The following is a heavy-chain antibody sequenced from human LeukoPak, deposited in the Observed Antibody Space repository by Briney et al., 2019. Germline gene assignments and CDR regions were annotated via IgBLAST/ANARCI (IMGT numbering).Heavy chain of an antibody. V-gene: IGHV3-23*01. J-gene: IGHJ5*01. D-gene: IGHD3-9*01. CDR2: ISGNGGNT. CDR1: GFTFSSYA. Sequence: GGSLRLSCAAAGFTFSSYAMSWVRQAPGKGLEWVSAISGNGGNTNYADSVKGRFTISRDNSKNTLYLQMNSLRAEDTAVYYCVDWDPVDSWGQGTLVTVSS. CDR3: VDWDPVDS.